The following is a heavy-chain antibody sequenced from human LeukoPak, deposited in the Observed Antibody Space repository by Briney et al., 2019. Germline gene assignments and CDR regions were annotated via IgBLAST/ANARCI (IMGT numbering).Heavy chain of an antibody. D-gene: IGHD2-15*01. CDR2: IYYSGST. CDR3: ARQFEIGVVVAAPVYFDY. CDR1: GGSISSSSYY. Sequence: PSETLSLTCTVSGGSISSSSYYWGWTRQPPGKGLEWIGSIYYSGSTYYNPSLKSRVTISVDTSKNQFSLKLSSVTAADTAVYYCARQFEIGVVVAAPVYFDYWGQGTLVTVSS. V-gene: IGHV4-39*01. J-gene: IGHJ4*02.